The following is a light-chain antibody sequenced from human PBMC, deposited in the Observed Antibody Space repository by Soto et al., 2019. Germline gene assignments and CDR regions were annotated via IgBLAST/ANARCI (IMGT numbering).Light chain of an antibody. J-gene: IGLJ2*01. CDR1: SXDIGRYNL. V-gene: IGLV2-23*02. CDR2: DVT. CDR3: CSHAGRGSVL. Sequence: QSVLAQPASVSGSPGQSITISCTGTSXDIGRYNLVSWYQQYPGKAPKLVIYDVTKRPSGVSDRFSASKSGNTASLTISGLQAEDEADYYCCSHAGRGSVLFGGGTKVTVL.